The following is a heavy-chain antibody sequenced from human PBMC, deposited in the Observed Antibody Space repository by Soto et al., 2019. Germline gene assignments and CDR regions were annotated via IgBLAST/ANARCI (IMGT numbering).Heavy chain of an antibody. D-gene: IGHD1-7*01. V-gene: IGHV3-66*01. J-gene: IGHJ4*02. CDR1: GFTVSTSR. CDR2: IYSGGNT. Sequence: DVQVVESGGGLVLPGGSLRLSCAASGFTVSTSRMSWFRQAPGKGLEWVSVIYSGGNTYYADSVKGRFTISRDNSQNTQYHQINSLSADDTAVYYCARERRGDGNAELWGQGTLVTVSP. CDR3: ARERRGDGNAEL.